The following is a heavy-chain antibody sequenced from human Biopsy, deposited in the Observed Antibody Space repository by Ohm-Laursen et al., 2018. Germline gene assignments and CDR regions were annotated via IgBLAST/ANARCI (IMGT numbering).Heavy chain of an antibody. V-gene: IGHV3-73*01. CDR3: TREGAGFDN. CDR2: IRSKAKSYAT. Sequence: SLRLSCAASGFTFSASAVHWVRQASGKGLEWVGRIRSKAKSYATAYAASVTGRFTISRNDSKNTRYLQMNSLKAEDRAVYCCTREGAGFDNWGQGTLVTASS. D-gene: IGHD3-10*01. J-gene: IGHJ4*02. CDR1: GFTFSASA.